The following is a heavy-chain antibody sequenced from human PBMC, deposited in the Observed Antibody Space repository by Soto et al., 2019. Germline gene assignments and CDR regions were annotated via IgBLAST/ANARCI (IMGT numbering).Heavy chain of an antibody. Sequence: GGSLRLSFAASGFTFSSYSMSWVRQAPGKGLEWVAAIRGGGGSTYYADSVKGRFTISRDNSKNTLYLQMNSLRAEDTAVYYCARVDSMIVVGPFDYWGQGTLVTVSS. V-gene: IGHV3-23*01. CDR1: GFTFSSYS. D-gene: IGHD3-22*01. CDR3: ARVDSMIVVGPFDY. J-gene: IGHJ4*02. CDR2: IRGGGGST.